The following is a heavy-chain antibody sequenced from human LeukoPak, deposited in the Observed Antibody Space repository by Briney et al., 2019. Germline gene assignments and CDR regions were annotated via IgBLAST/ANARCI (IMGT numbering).Heavy chain of an antibody. V-gene: IGHV4-59*01. CDR1: AGSITSTY. Sequence: SETLSLTCTVSAGSITSTYWSWIRQPPGGGLEWIGYVYHSGSTGYNPSLQSRLTMSADASRNRLSLKLASVTAADTAVYYCSAYGRNSEYFVSWREGTRVTVSS. D-gene: IGHD4-23*01. CDR2: VYHSGST. J-gene: IGHJ4*02. CDR3: SAYGRNSEYFVS.